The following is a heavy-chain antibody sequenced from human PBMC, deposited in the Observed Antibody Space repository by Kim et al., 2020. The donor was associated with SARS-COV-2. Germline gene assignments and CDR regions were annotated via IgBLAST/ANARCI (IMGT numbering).Heavy chain of an antibody. V-gene: IGHV1-2*02. Sequence: SGGTNYAQKFQGRVTMTRDTSISTAYMELSRLRSDDTAVYYCAIWGLDYWGQGTLVTVSS. CDR3: AIWGLDY. J-gene: IGHJ4*02. CDR2: SGGT. D-gene: IGHD7-27*01.